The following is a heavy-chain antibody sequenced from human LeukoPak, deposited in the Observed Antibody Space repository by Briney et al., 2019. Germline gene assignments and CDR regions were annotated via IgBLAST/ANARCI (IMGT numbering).Heavy chain of an antibody. J-gene: IGHJ4*02. CDR2: ISSSGSTI. V-gene: IGHV3-48*03. CDR1: GFTFSSYE. D-gene: IGHD3-22*01. Sequence: GGSLRLSCAASGFTFSSYEMNWVRQAPGKGLEWVSYISSSGSTIYYADSVKGRFTISRDNAKNSLYLQMNSLRAEDTAVYYCARGFWGYYDSSGYPSFDYWGQGTLVTVSS. CDR3: ARGFWGYYDSSGYPSFDY.